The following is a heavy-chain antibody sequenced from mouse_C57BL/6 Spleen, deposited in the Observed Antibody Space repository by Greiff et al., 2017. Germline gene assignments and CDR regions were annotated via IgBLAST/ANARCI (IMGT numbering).Heavy chain of an antibody. V-gene: IGHV1-64*01. CDR1: GYTFTSYW. CDR3: SRGVGPGRFYFDY. Sequence: QVQLQQPGAELVKPGASVKLSCKASGYTFTSYWMHWVKQRPGQGLEWIGMIHPNSGSTNYNEKFKSKATLTVDKSSSTAYMQLSSLTSEDSAVYYFSRGVGPGRFYFDYWGQGTTLTGSS. J-gene: IGHJ2*01. CDR2: IHPNSGST. D-gene: IGHD1-1*01.